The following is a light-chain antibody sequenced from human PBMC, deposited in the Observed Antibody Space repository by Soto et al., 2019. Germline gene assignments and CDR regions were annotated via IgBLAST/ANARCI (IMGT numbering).Light chain of an antibody. CDR2: GNT. CDR1: SSNIGSTYD. Sequence: QAVVTQPPSVSGAPGQRVTISCTGSSSNIGSTYDVQWYQQLPGTAPKLLIHGNTDRPSGVPDRFSGSKSGTSASLAITGLQADDEADYYCQSYDDRLSVQYVFGTGT. CDR3: QSYDDRLSVQYV. J-gene: IGLJ1*01. V-gene: IGLV1-40*01.